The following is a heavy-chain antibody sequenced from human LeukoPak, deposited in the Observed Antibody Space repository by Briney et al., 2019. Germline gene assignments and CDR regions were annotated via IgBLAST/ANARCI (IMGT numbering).Heavy chain of an antibody. Sequence: ASVKVSCKPSGYTFTVNYLHWVRQAPGQGLEWVGRMNPNSGVTVYAQNFQGRVTMTRDTSISTAYMELSSLTSGDTAVYYCTRGAGTSWFDYWGQGSLVTVSS. V-gene: IGHV1-2*06. CDR2: MNPNSGVT. CDR1: GYTFTVNY. CDR3: TRGAGTSWFDY. J-gene: IGHJ4*02. D-gene: IGHD2-2*01.